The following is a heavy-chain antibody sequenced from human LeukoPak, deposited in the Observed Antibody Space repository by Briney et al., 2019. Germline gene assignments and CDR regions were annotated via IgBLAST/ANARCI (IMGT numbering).Heavy chain of an antibody. J-gene: IGHJ6*02. CDR1: GFTVSSNY. D-gene: IGHD3-10*01. CDR2: IKQDGSEK. CDR3: ARNSIGGGMDV. Sequence: GGSLRLSCAASGFTVSSNYMSWVRQAPGKGLEWVANIKQDGSEKYYVDSVKGRFTISRDNAKNSLYLQMNSLRADDTAVYYCARNSIGGGMDVWGQGTTVTVYS. V-gene: IGHV3-7*01.